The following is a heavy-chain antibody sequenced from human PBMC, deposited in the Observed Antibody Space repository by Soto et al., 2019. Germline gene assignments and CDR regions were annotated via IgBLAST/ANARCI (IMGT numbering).Heavy chain of an antibody. J-gene: IGHJ4*02. V-gene: IGHV4-30-4*01. D-gene: IGHD3-10*01. CDR3: ARDRYYGSGSFDY. Sequence: PSETLSLTCTVSGGSISSGDYYWSWIRQPPGKGLEWIGYIYYSGSTYYNPSLKSRVTISVDTSKNQFSLKLSSVTAADTAVYYWARDRYYGSGSFDYWGQGTLVTVSS. CDR2: IYYSGST. CDR1: GGSISSGDYY.